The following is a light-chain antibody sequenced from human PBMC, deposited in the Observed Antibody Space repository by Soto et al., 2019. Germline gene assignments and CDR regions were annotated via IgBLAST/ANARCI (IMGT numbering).Light chain of an antibody. CDR1: QSVSRY. J-gene: IGKJ4*01. CDR2: DAS. CDR3: QQRSDWPST. Sequence: EIVLTQSPATLSLSPGERATLSCRASQSVSRYLAWYQQKPGQAPRLLIYDASNRATVIPARFSGRGSGTDFTLTISSLEPEDFAVYYCQQRSDWPSTFGGGTKVQIK. V-gene: IGKV3-11*01.